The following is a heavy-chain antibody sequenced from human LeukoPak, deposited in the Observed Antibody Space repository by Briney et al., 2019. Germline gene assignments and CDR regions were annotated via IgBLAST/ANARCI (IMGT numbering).Heavy chain of an antibody. CDR3: ARTYSGSHTYYFDF. CDR1: GDSISSYY. D-gene: IGHD1-26*01. J-gene: IGHJ4*02. V-gene: IGHV4-59*01. CDR2: IYYSGST. Sequence: PSETLSLTCTVSGDSISSYYWSWIRQSPGKGLEWIGFIYYSGSTNYNPSLKSRVTISADTSKKQFSLKLTSVTAADTAVYYCARTYSGSHTYYFDFWGQGTLVTVSS.